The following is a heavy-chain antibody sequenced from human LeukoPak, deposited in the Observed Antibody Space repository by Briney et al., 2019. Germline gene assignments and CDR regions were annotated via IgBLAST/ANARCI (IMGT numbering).Heavy chain of an antibody. J-gene: IGHJ6*02. D-gene: IGHD2-15*01. CDR1: GYTFTGYY. CDR2: VNPNSGGT. CDR3: ARARSPGSFYYYYYGMDV. Sequence: APVKVSCKASGYTFTGYYMHWVRQAPGQGLEWMGWVNPNSGGTNYAQKFQGWVTMTRDTSISTAYMELSRLRSDDTAVYYCARARSPGSFYYYYYGMDVWGQGTTVTVSS. V-gene: IGHV1-2*04.